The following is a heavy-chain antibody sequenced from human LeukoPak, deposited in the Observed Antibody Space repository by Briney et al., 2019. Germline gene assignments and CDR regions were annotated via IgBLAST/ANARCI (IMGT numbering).Heavy chain of an antibody. CDR3: ARIGGRHFDY. CDR2: IYPADSDT. CDR1: GYSFTTYW. V-gene: IGHV5-51*01. Sequence: GESLKISCQGSGYSFTTYWIGWVRQMPGKGLEWMGIIYPADSDTTYSPSFRGQVTFSVDKSTSTAYLQCSGLKASDTAIYYCARIGGRHFDYWGQGTLVTVSS. J-gene: IGHJ4*02.